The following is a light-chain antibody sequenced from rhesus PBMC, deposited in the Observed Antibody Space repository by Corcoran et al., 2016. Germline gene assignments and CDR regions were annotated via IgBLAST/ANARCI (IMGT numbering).Light chain of an antibody. CDR1: QGISTY. Sequence: DIQMTQSPSSLSASVGDRVTITCRASQGISTYLNWYQQKPGKAPKRLVYAASSLESGVPSRFSGTGSGTDFTLTISSLQPEDFTTYYCLQYNSDPYSFGQVTKVEIK. J-gene: IGKJ2*01. CDR3: LQYNSDPYS. V-gene: IGKV1-43*02. CDR2: AAS.